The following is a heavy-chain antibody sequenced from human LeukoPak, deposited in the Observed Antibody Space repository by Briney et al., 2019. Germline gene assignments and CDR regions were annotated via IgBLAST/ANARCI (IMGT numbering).Heavy chain of an antibody. CDR1: GSSFTSYW. CDR3: ARRIWFGDELTEFDAFDI. Sequence: PGESLKISCKGSGSSFTSYWIGWVRQMPGKGLEWMGIIYPGDSDTRYSPSFQGQVPISADKSISTAYLQWSSLKASDTAMYYCARRIWFGDELTEFDAFDIWGQGTMVTVSS. J-gene: IGHJ3*02. D-gene: IGHD3-10*01. V-gene: IGHV5-51*01. CDR2: IYPGDSDT.